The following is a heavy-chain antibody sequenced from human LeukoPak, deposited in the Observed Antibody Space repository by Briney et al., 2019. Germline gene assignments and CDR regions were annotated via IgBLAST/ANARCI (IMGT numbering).Heavy chain of an antibody. CDR1: GFTFSSYA. V-gene: IGHV3-23*01. Sequence: GGSLRLSCVASGFTFSSYAMSWVRQAPGKGLEWVSVISNSGVTTYYADSVKGRFTISRDNSKNTVYLQMNSLRAEDTAVYYCASASSGWYDYWGQGTLVTVSS. CDR3: ASASSGWYDY. D-gene: IGHD6-19*01. J-gene: IGHJ4*02. CDR2: ISNSGVTT.